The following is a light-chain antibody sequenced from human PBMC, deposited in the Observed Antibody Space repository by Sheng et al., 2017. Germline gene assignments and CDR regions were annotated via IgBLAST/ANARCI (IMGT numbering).Light chain of an antibody. CDR2: GAS. V-gene: IGKV1-8*01. J-gene: IGKJ1*01. CDR1: QDISTY. CDR3: QQYHDYPRT. Sequence: AIRMTQSPSSLSAFTGDRVNITCRANQDISTYLAWYQQKPWKAPKLLLHGASTLLGGIPPRFSGSGSGTDFTLTINCLQSDDFAIYYCQQYHDYPRTFGHGTEGGHET.